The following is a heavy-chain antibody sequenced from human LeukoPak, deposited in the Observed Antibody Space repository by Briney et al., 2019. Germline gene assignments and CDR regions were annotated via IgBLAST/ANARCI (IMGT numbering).Heavy chain of an antibody. J-gene: IGHJ4*02. CDR2: ISIGGTTI. CDR3: ARSRRYYDSSGYYFDY. CDR1: GFTFSDYY. Sequence: GGSLRLSCTASGFTFSDYYMAWVRQAPGKGLEWVSYISIGGTTIYYADSVKGRFTISRDNAKNSLYLQMNSLRAEDTAVYYCARSRRYYDSSGYYFDYWGQGTLVTVSS. D-gene: IGHD3-22*01. V-gene: IGHV3-11*04.